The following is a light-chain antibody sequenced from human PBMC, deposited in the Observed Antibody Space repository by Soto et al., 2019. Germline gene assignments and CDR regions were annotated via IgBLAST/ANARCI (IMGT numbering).Light chain of an antibody. Sequence: EIVLTQSPGTLSLSPGERATLSCRASQSVSSSYLAWYQQKPGRAPRLLIYGASSRATGIPDRFSGNGSGTDFTLTISRLEPEDFAVYYCQQYGSSPRTFGQGTKVEIK. J-gene: IGKJ1*01. V-gene: IGKV3-20*01. CDR2: GAS. CDR1: QSVSSSY. CDR3: QQYGSSPRT.